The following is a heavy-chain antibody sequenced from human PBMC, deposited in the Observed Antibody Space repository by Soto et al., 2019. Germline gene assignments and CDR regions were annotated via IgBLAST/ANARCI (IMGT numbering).Heavy chain of an antibody. CDR2: IYYDGSNK. V-gene: IGHV3-33*01. D-gene: IGHD4-17*01. Sequence: QVQLVESGGGVGQPGRSLRLSCAASGFTFSSYGMHWVRQAPGKGLEWVAMIYYDGSNKYYADSVKGRFTISRDNSKNTLFLQMDSLTAEDTAVYYCARDPPTYGDFLFDYWGQGTLVTVSS. CDR1: GFTFSSYG. CDR3: ARDPPTYGDFLFDY. J-gene: IGHJ4*02.